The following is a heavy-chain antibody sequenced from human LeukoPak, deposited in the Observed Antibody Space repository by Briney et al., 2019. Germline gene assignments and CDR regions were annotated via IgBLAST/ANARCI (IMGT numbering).Heavy chain of an antibody. CDR2: IYSGLT. D-gene: IGHD1-26*01. CDR3: ARYEWELLRIDY. Sequence: PSETLSLTCTVSGGSISSSTYYWGWIRQPPGKGLEWIGSIYSGLTYYNPSLESRVTISVDTSKNQFSLKLSSVTAADTAVYYCARYEWELLRIDYWGQGTLVTVSS. V-gene: IGHV4-39*01. J-gene: IGHJ4*02. CDR1: GGSISSSTYY.